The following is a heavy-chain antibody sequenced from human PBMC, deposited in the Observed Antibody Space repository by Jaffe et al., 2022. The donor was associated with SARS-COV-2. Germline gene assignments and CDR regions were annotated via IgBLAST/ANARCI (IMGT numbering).Heavy chain of an antibody. V-gene: IGHV3-33*01. CDR2: IWYDGSNT. CDR3: ARVREDYTYYEYGMDV. CDR1: GFTFSSYT. J-gene: IGHJ6*02. Sequence: QVQLVESGGGGVQPGRSLRLSCAASGFTFSSYTMHWVRQAPGKGLEWVAVIWYDGSNTYYADSVKGRFTISRDNSKNTLYLQMNSLRVEDTAVYHCARVREDYTYYEYGMDVWGQGTTVTVSS. D-gene: IGHD4-4*01.